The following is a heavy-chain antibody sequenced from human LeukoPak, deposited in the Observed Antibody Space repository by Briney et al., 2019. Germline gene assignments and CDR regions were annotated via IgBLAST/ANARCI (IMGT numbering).Heavy chain of an antibody. V-gene: IGHV3-7*01. CDR1: GFPFSGYW. J-gene: IGHJ4*02. CDR3: SRSLDY. Sequence: GGSLRLSCVASGFPFSGYWMDWVRQAPGKGMEWVANINQDGTNQYYAASVKGRFSISRDNAKNSLYLQMTSLRAEDTAVYYCSRSLDYLGQGALVTVSS. CDR2: INQDGTNQ.